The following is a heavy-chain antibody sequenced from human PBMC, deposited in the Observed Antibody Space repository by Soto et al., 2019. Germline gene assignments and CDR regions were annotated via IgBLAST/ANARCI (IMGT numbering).Heavy chain of an antibody. CDR1: GFSLSTSGVG. V-gene: IGHV2-5*01. CDR2: IYWNDDK. Sequence: QITLKESGPTLVNPTQTLTLTCTFSGFSLSTSGVGVGWIRQPPGKALEWLALIYWNDDKRYSPSLKSRLTITKNNSKNQVVLTMTNMDTVDTATYYCALTGLGYCNNGVCPYFDYWGQGTLVTVSS. J-gene: IGHJ4*02. D-gene: IGHD2-8*01. CDR3: ALTGLGYCNNGVCPYFDY.